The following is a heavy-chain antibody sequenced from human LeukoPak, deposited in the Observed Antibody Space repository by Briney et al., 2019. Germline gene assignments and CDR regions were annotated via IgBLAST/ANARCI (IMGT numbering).Heavy chain of an antibody. J-gene: IGHJ4*02. CDR2: IYYSGST. CDR3: ARVPPGAPFDY. D-gene: IGHD3-10*01. CDR1: GGSISSSDYY. Sequence: SETLSLTCTVSGGSISSSDYYWGWIRQPPGKGLEWIGSIYYSGSTYYNPSLKSRVTISVDTSKNQFSLKLSSVTAAVTAVYYCARVPPGAPFDYWGQGTLVTVSS. V-gene: IGHV4-39*01.